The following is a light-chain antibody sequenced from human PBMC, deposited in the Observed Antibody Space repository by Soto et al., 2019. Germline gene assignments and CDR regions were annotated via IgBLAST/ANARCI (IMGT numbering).Light chain of an antibody. Sequence: QYMRTQPASVSGSPGHSITISGTGTSSDIGGYKYVSWYQQHPGKAPKLIIFEVSNRPSGVSDRFSGSNSGNTASLTISGLQAEDEADYYCTSYSRYTVMVFGGGTKVTVL. CDR2: EVS. CDR3: TSYSRYTVMV. V-gene: IGLV2-14*01. CDR1: SSDIGGYKY. J-gene: IGLJ3*02.